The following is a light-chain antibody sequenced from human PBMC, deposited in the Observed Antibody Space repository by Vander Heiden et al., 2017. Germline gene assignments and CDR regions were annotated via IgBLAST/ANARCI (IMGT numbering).Light chain of an antibody. CDR3: QQYNSYPYT. V-gene: IGKV1-5*03. J-gene: IGKJ2*01. Sequence: DIQMTQSPSTLSASVGDRVTITCRASQRISSWLAWYQQKPGKAPKLLIFKASSLESGVPSRFSGSGSGTDFTLTISSLQPDDFATYYCQQYNSYPYTFGQGTKLEIK. CDR1: QRISSW. CDR2: KAS.